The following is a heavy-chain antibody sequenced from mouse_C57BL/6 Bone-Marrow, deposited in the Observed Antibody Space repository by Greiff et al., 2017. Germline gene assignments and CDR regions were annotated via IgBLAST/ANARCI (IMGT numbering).Heavy chain of an antibody. D-gene: IGHD1-1*01. Sequence: EVQLQQSGAELVRPGASVKLSCTASGFNIKDDYMHWVNQRPEQGLEWIGWIDPENGDTEYASKFQGEATITADTSSNTAYLQLSSLTSEDTGVYYCATVTSVVGYYYAMDYWGRGTSVTVSA. CDR1: GFNIKDDY. CDR2: IDPENGDT. CDR3: ATVTSVVGYYYAMDY. J-gene: IGHJ4*01. V-gene: IGHV14-4*01.